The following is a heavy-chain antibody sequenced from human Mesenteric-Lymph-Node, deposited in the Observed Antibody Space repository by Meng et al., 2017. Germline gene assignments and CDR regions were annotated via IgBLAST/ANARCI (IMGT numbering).Heavy chain of an antibody. V-gene: IGHV4-34*01. CDR3: ARGVDSSPIFGVVITLRYYFDY. CDR1: GGSFSNLY. Sequence: SETLSLTCAADGGSFSNLYWTWIRQPPGEGLEWIGEINHSGYTYYNPSLRSRVTISIDTSKSQVSLNVRSVTAADTAVYYCARGVDSSPIFGVVITLRYYFDYWGQGTLVTVSS. J-gene: IGHJ4*02. D-gene: IGHD3-3*01. CDR2: INHSGYT.